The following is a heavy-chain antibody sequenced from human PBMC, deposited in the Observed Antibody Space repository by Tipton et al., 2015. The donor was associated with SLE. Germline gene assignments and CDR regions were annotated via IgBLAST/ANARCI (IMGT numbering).Heavy chain of an antibody. D-gene: IGHD2-2*01. V-gene: IGHV4-30-4*01. Sequence: LRLSCTVSGGSISSGDYYWSWIRQPPGKGLEWIGYIYYSGSTYYNPSLKSRVTISVDTSKNQFSLKLSSVTAADTAVYYCARHLGADYYSGSTYYFDYWGQGTLVTVSS. CDR1: GGSISSGDYY. CDR2: IYYSGST. J-gene: IGHJ4*02. CDR3: ARHLGADYYSGSTYYFDY.